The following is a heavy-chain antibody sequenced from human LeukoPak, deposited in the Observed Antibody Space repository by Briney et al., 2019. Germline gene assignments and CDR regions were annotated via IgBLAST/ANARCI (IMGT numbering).Heavy chain of an antibody. D-gene: IGHD6-19*01. CDR3: ARGRPEGSGWYRPCYYVDV. J-gene: IGHJ6*03. CDR1: GGSFSGYY. V-gene: IGHV4-34*01. Sequence: SETLSLTCAVYGGSFSGYYWSWIRQPPGKGLEWIGEINHSGSTNYNPSLKSRVTISVDTSKNQFSLKLSSVTAADTAVYYCARGRPEGSGWYRPCYYVDVWGKGTTVTVSS. CDR2: INHSGST.